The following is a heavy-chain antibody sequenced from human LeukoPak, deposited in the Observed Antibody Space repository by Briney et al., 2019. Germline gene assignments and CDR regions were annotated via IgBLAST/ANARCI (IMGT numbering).Heavy chain of an antibody. CDR3: ARDSVAGDFDY. D-gene: IGHD6-19*01. CDR2: ISSSSSYI. Sequence: GGSLRLSCAASGFTFSSYSMNWARQAPGKGLEWVSSISSSSSYIYYADSVKGRFTISRDNAKNSLYLQMNSLRAEDTAVYYCARDSVAGDFDYWGQGTLVTVSS. V-gene: IGHV3-21*01. CDR1: GFTFSSYS. J-gene: IGHJ4*02.